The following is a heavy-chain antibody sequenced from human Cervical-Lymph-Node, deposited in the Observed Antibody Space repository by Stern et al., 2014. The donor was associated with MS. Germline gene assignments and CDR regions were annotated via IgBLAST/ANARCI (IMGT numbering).Heavy chain of an antibody. J-gene: IGHJ4*02. CDR1: GFSLTTDEMC. CDR3: ARTGIGTYHFDH. V-gene: IGHV2-70*01. CDR2: IDSDNDK. D-gene: IGHD1-26*01. Sequence: TLKESGPALVKPTQTLTLTCTFSGFSLTTDEMCVSWSRQPPGKALEWLALIDSDNDKSYNTSLKTRLTISKDTSKNQVVLTMTDMDHVDTATYFCARTGIGTYHFDHWGQGTLVTVSS.